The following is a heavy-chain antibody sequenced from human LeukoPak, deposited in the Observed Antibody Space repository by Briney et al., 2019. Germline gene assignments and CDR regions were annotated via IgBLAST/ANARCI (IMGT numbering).Heavy chain of an antibody. D-gene: IGHD3-3*01. V-gene: IGHV3-30*02. Sequence: GGSLRLSCAVSGFTFSSYGMHWVRQAPGKGLEWVAVIWYDGSNKYYADSVKGRFTISRDNSKNTLYLQMNSLRAEDTGVYYCAKDHYWSIDYWGRGTLVTVSS. CDR1: GFTFSSYG. J-gene: IGHJ4*02. CDR2: IWYDGSNK. CDR3: AKDHYWSIDY.